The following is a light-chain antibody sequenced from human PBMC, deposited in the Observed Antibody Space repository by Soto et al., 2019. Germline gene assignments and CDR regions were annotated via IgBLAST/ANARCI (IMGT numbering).Light chain of an antibody. CDR2: GAS. CDR3: QQYDDWPRT. Sequence: EIVMTHSPATLSVSPGEKATLSCRASQSVSNKLAWYQQSPGQAPRLLIYGASTRATGIPARFSGSGSGTEFTLTISSLQSEDFAVYYCQQYDDWPRTFGQGTKVEIK. J-gene: IGKJ1*01. CDR1: QSVSNK. V-gene: IGKV3-15*01.